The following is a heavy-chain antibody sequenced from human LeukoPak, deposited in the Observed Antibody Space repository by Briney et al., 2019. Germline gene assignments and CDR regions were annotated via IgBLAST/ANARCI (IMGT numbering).Heavy chain of an antibody. CDR1: GFTFSSYW. Sequence: GGSLRLSCAASGFTFSSYWMHWVRQVPGKGLMWVSRVRSDGTGPTYAASVKGRFTTSRDNAKNTLYLQMNSLRVEDTAVYYCARSTSGTYDYWGQGTSVIVSS. CDR3: ARSTSGTYDY. CDR2: VRSDGTGP. J-gene: IGHJ4*02. D-gene: IGHD1-26*01. V-gene: IGHV3-74*03.